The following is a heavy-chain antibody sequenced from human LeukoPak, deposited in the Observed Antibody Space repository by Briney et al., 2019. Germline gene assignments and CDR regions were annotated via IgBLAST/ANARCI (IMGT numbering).Heavy chain of an antibody. J-gene: IGHJ5*02. V-gene: IGHV1-2*02. D-gene: IGHD3-22*01. CDR2: INPNSGGT. CDR3: AKAHGTYYYDSSGRNWFDP. Sequence: ASVKVSCKVSGYTLTELSMHWVRQAPGQGLEWMGWINPNSGGTNYAQKFQGRVTMTRDTSISAAYMELSSLRSDDTAVYYCAKAHGTYYYDSSGRNWFDPWGQGTLVTVSS. CDR1: GYTLTELS.